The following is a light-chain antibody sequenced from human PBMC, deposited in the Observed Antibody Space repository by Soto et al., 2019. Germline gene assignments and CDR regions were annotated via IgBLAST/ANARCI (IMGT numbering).Light chain of an antibody. J-gene: IGKJ1*01. V-gene: IGKV1-5*01. CDR1: QSISSW. Sequence: IQMAPSPSTPCASFGARVTITFRASQSISSWLAWFQQKPGKAPKLLMYDASSLESGVPSRFSGSGSGTEFTLTISSLQPDDFATYYCQQYGTYLWTFGQGTKGDIK. CDR3: QQYGTYLWT. CDR2: DAS.